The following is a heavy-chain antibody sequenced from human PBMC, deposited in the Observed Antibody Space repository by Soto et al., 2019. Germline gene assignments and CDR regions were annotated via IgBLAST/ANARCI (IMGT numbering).Heavy chain of an antibody. J-gene: IGHJ5*02. CDR1: GYTFTSYA. CDR2: INAGNGNT. CDR3: ARDMHAGFTHYFDP. D-gene: IGHD1-26*01. V-gene: IGHV1-3*01. Sequence: ASVKVSCKASGYTFTSYAMHWVRQAPGQRLEWMGWINAGNGNTKYSQKFQGRVTITRDTSASTAYMELSSLRSEDTAVYYRARDMHAGFTHYFDPWGQGTLVTVSS.